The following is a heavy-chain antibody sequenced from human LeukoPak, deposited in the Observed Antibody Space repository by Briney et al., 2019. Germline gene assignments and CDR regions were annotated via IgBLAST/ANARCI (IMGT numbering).Heavy chain of an antibody. D-gene: IGHD2-21*01. Sequence: GGSLRLSCAASGSTFSNDWMGWVRQAPGKGLEWVANINKDGREKYYVDSVKGRFTISRDNAKNSLHLQMNSLRAEDTAVYYCARLYLDSSLYDFRGQGALVTVSS. CDR3: ARLYLDSSLYDF. J-gene: IGHJ4*02. CDR1: GSTFSNDW. CDR2: INKDGREK. V-gene: IGHV3-7*01.